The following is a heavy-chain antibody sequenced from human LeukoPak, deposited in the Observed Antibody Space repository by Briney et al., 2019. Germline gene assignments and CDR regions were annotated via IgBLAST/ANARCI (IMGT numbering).Heavy chain of an antibody. V-gene: IGHV3-23*01. J-gene: IGHJ6*02. D-gene: IGHD3-10*01. CDR2: ISGSGGST. CDR1: GFTFGSYA. Sequence: GGSLRLSCAASGFTFGSYAMSWVRQAPGKGLEWVSAISGSGGSTYYADSVKGRFTISRDNSKNTLYLQMNSLRAEGTAVYYCAKDLSGSPGYYYGMDVWGQGTTVTVSS. CDR3: AKDLSGSPGYYYGMDV.